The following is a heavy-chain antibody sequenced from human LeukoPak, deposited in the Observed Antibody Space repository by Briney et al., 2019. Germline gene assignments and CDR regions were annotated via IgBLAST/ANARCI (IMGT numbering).Heavy chain of an antibody. CDR3: ARATQSAAGYFQH. CDR1: GFTFSSSG. V-gene: IGHV3-30*03. CDR2: ISYDGSNK. Sequence: PGRSLRLSCAASGFTFSSSGMHWVRQAPGKGLEWVAVISYDGSNKYYADSVKGRFTISRDNSKNTLYLQMNSLRAEDTAVYYYARATQSAAGYFQHWGQGTLVTVSS. D-gene: IGHD6-13*01. J-gene: IGHJ1*01.